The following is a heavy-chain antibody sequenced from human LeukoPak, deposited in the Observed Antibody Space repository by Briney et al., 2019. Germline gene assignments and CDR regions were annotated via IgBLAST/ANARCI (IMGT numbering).Heavy chain of an antibody. Sequence: ASVKVSCKASGYTFTSYGISWVRQAPGQGLEWMGWISAYNGNTNYAQKLQGRVTMTTDTSTSTAYMELRSLRSDDTAVYYCARDGPTMVRGVIIRPGFDYWGQGTLVTVSS. V-gene: IGHV1-18*01. D-gene: IGHD3-10*01. J-gene: IGHJ4*02. CDR2: ISAYNGNT. CDR3: ARDGPTMVRGVIIRPGFDY. CDR1: GYTFTSYG.